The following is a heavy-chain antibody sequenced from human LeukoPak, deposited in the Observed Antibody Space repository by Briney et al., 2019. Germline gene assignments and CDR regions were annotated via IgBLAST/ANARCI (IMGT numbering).Heavy chain of an antibody. D-gene: IGHD1-1*01. CDR3: ARGLRLERSYYYYGMDV. Sequence: SVKVSCKASGGTFSSYAISWVRQTPGQGLEWMGGIIPIFGTANYAQKFQGRVTITADESTSTAYMELSSLRSEDTAVYYCARGLRLERSYYYYGMDVWGKGTTVTVSS. CDR2: IIPIFGTA. CDR1: GGTFSSYA. J-gene: IGHJ6*04. V-gene: IGHV1-69*13.